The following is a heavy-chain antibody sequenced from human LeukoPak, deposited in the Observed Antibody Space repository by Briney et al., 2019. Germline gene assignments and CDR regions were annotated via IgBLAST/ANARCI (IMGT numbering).Heavy chain of an antibody. CDR1: GGSISNYY. CDR2: IYYSGST. V-gene: IGHV4-59*12. D-gene: IGHD3-22*01. CDR3: ARRIDDSSGYYSLYYFDY. Sequence: PSETLSLTCTVSGGSISNYYWSWIRQPPGKGLEWIGYIYYSGSTNYNPSLKSRVTISVDTSKNQFSLKLSSVTAADTAVYYCARRIDDSSGYYSLYYFDYWGQGTLVTVSS. J-gene: IGHJ4*02.